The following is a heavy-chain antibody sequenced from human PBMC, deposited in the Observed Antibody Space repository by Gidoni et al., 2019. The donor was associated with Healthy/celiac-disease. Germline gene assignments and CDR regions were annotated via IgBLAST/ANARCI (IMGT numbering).Heavy chain of an antibody. CDR2: INPSGGST. CDR1: GYTFTSYY. V-gene: IGHV1-46*01. J-gene: IGHJ3*02. D-gene: IGHD3-10*01. CDR3: ATGRGDAFDI. Sequence: GSGYTFTSYYMHWVRQAPGQGLEWMGIINPSGGSTSYAQKFQGRVTMTRDTSTSTVYMELSSLRSEDTAVYYCATGRGDAFDIWGQGTMVTVSS.